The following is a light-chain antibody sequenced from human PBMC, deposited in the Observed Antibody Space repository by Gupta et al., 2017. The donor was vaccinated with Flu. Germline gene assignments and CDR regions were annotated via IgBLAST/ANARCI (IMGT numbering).Light chain of an antibody. CDR1: QSVNTN. Sequence: EIVMTQSPATLSVSPGERATLSCRASQSVNTNLAWYQQKPSQAPRFLIYGSSARATGIPARFSGSGSGTEFTLTISSLQPEDFAVYFCQQYNNWPPYSFGQGTKLEIK. CDR3: QQYNNWPPYS. J-gene: IGKJ2*03. CDR2: GSS. V-gene: IGKV3-15*01.